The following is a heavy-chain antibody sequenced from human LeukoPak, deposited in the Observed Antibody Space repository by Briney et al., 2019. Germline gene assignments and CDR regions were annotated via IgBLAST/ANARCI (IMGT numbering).Heavy chain of an antibody. Sequence: SETLSLTGAVYGGSFSGYYWSWIRQPPGKGLEWSGEINHSGSTNYNPSLKSRVTISVDTSKNQFSLKLSSVPAADTAVYYCATGQSYYYDSSGYLYWGQGTLVTVSS. J-gene: IGHJ4*02. CDR1: GGSFSGYY. CDR2: INHSGST. V-gene: IGHV4-34*01. CDR3: ATGQSYYYDSSGYLY. D-gene: IGHD3-22*01.